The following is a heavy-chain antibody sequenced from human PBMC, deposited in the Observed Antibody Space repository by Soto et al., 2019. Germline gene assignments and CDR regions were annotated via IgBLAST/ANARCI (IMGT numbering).Heavy chain of an antibody. Sequence: GGSLRLSCAASGFTFSSYWMSWVRQAPGKGLEWVANIKQDGSEKYYVDSVKGRFTISRDNAKNSLYLQMNSLRAEDTAVYYCAREGCSSTSCYGKAERYYYYYYMDVWGKGTTVTVSS. J-gene: IGHJ6*03. CDR1: GFTFSSYW. CDR2: IKQDGSEK. CDR3: AREGCSSTSCYGKAERYYYYYYMDV. D-gene: IGHD2-2*01. V-gene: IGHV3-7*01.